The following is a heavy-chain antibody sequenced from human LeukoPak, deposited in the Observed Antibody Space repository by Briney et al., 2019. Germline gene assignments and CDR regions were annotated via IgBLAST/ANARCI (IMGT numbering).Heavy chain of an antibody. D-gene: IGHD5-12*01. CDR2: IYYIGST. CDR1: GGSISSYY. CDR3: ARDRTPGEYSGYDYYYYYYMDV. Sequence: SETLSLTCTVSGGSISSYYWSWIRQPPGKDWSFFGLIYYIGSTNYNPSLKSRLTISVDTSKNQFSLKLSSVTAADTAVYYCARDRTPGEYSGYDYYYYYYMDVWGKGTTVTVSS. J-gene: IGHJ6*03. V-gene: IGHV4-59*01.